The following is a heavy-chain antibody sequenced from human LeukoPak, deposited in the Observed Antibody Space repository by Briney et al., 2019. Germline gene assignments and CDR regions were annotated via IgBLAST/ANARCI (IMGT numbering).Heavy chain of an antibody. CDR1: GYTFTISY. Sequence: ASVKVSFKAPGYTFTISYMHWVWNAPGPGLKWMGWINLNSGGTNFAQRFQRRVTMTRDTSISTAYMDLSRLISDDTAVYYCARDAGYCTGGSCWYFDHWGQGTLVTVSS. CDR3: ARDAGYCTGGSCWYFDH. V-gene: IGHV1-2*02. CDR2: INLNSGGT. J-gene: IGHJ4*02. D-gene: IGHD2-15*01.